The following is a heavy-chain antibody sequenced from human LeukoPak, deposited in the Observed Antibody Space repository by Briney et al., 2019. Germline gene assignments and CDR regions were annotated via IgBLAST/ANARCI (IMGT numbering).Heavy chain of an antibody. V-gene: IGHV3-23*01. CDR3: ANGGITGYSTIDY. CDR1: GFTFSSYA. CDR2: ISGSGGST. D-gene: IGHD1-14*01. Sequence: GGSLTLSCAASGFTFSSYAMSWVRQAPGKGLEWVSAISGSGGSTYYADSVKGRFTISRDNSKNTLYLQMNSLRAADTAVYYCANGGITGYSTIDYWGQGTLATVSS. J-gene: IGHJ4*02.